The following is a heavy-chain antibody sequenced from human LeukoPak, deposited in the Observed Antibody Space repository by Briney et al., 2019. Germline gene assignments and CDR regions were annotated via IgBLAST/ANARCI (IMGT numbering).Heavy chain of an antibody. J-gene: IGHJ4*02. Sequence: GGALRLSCAASGFTFSSYAIHWVRQAPGKGREGGAVISYDGSTTFYAESVKGRFTISRDNSKTTLSLQMNSLRAEDTAVYYCAKVHLTYQYDSSGYGFQDYWGQGTLVTVSS. CDR1: GFTFSSYA. CDR2: ISYDGSTT. V-gene: IGHV3-30*18. CDR3: AKVHLTYQYDSSGYGFQDY. D-gene: IGHD3-22*01.